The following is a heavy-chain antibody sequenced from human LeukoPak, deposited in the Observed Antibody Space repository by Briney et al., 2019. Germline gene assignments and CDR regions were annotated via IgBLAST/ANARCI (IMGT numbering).Heavy chain of an antibody. CDR1: GFTFDDHG. Sequence: GGSLRLSCAASGFTFDDHGMTWVRQVPGKGLEWVSNINWNGATTNYADPVKGRFTISRDNAKNSLYLQMNSLRAEDTAFYYCARLKINHGWKGGMDYWGQGTLVTVSS. D-gene: IGHD1-1*01. CDR2: INWNGATT. CDR3: ARLKINHGWKGGMDY. J-gene: IGHJ4*02. V-gene: IGHV3-20*04.